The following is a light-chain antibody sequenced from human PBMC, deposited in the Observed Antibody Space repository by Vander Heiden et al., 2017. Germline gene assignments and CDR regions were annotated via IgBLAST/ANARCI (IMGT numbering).Light chain of an antibody. V-gene: IGKV3-20*01. Sequence: VLTECRSTLALSPWERATLSCRASQSVSSSYLAWYQQKPGQAPRLLVYGASSRATGIPDRFSGSGSGTDFTLTISRLEHEDFAVYYCQQYGSSPTFGGGTKVEIK. CDR2: GAS. CDR1: QSVSSSY. CDR3: QQYGSSPT. J-gene: IGKJ4*01.